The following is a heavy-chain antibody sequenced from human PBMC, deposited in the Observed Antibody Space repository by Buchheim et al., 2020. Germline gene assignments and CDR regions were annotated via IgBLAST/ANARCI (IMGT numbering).Heavy chain of an antibody. Sequence: EVQLVESGGGLVKPGGSLRLSCAASGFTFSSYGMNWVRQAPGKGLEWVSSIGSSSNYIYYGDSVKGRFTVSRDNAKKSLFLQMNSLRAEDTAVYYCARDGGRGRYCNGGSCYWGYWGQGTL. CDR3: ARDGGRGRYCNGGSCYWGY. CDR1: GFTFSSYG. D-gene: IGHD2-15*01. J-gene: IGHJ4*02. V-gene: IGHV3-21*01. CDR2: IGSSSNYI.